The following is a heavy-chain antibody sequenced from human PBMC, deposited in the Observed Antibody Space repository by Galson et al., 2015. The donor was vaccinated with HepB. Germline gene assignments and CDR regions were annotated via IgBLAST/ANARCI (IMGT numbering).Heavy chain of an antibody. J-gene: IGHJ6*02. V-gene: IGHV3-30*02. CDR2: IRYDGSNK. Sequence: SLRLSCAASGFTFSSYGMHWVRQAPGKGLEWVAFIRYDGSNKYYADSVKGRFTISRDNSKNTLYLQMNSLRAEDTAVYYCAKDQVSSWYDVYYYYYGMDVWGQGTTVTVSS. CDR3: AKDQVSSWYDVYYYYYGMDV. CDR1: GFTFSSYG. D-gene: IGHD6-13*01.